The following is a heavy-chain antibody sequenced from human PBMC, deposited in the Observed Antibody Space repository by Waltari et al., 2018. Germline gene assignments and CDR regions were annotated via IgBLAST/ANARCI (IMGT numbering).Heavy chain of an antibody. CDR3: ASTTVGTARYWYFDL. Sequence: EVQLVQSGAEVKKPGESLKISCKGSGYSFTSYWIGWVRQMPGKGLEWMGSTYPGDSDTSDSPSFQGQVTISADKSISTAYLQWSSLKASDTAMYYCASTTVGTARYWYFDLWGRGTLVTVSS. J-gene: IGHJ2*01. V-gene: IGHV5-51*03. D-gene: IGHD4-17*01. CDR2: TYPGDSDT. CDR1: GYSFTSYW.